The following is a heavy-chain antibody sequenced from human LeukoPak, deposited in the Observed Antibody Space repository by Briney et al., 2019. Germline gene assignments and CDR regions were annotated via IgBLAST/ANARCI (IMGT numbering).Heavy chain of an antibody. CDR2: ITDSPNYV. Sequence: KTGRSLRLSCAASGFTFTNSSMNWIRQAPGKGLEWVSSITDSPNYVEYADSVKGRFTISRDDAKNSLYLQMDSLRADDTAVYYCARDPYQLSWFDPWGQGTLVTVSS. D-gene: IGHD1-1*01. V-gene: IGHV3-21*01. CDR1: GFTFTNSS. CDR3: ARDPYQLSWFDP. J-gene: IGHJ5*02.